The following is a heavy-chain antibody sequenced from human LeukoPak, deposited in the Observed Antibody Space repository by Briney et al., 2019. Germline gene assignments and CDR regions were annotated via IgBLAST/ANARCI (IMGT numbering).Heavy chain of an antibody. CDR2: IGSSTSTI. CDR3: ARDMYGDYTVNDAFDI. V-gene: IGHV3-48*04. J-gene: IGHJ3*02. CDR1: GFTLGRYS. D-gene: IGHD4-17*01. Sequence: GGSLRLSCAASGFTLGRYSMNWVRQAPGKGLEWVSYIGSSTSTIKYADSVKGRFTISSDNAKNSLYLQMNSLRAEDTAVYYCARDMYGDYTVNDAFDIWGQGITVTVSS.